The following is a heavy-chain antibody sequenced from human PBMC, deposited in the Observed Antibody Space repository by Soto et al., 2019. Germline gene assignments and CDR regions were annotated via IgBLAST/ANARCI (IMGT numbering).Heavy chain of an antibody. V-gene: IGHV4-59*01. Sequence: LETLSLTCTVSGASINDYYWSWIRQTPGKGLEWVGFMYYSETTKYNPSLKGRVNMSLDTSKNQVSLHLKSVTAADTAVYYCARANSSTWYKLEYKWFDPWGQGTLVTVSS. D-gene: IGHD6-13*01. CDR3: ARANSSTWYKLEYKWFDP. CDR2: MYYSETT. CDR1: GASINDYY. J-gene: IGHJ5*02.